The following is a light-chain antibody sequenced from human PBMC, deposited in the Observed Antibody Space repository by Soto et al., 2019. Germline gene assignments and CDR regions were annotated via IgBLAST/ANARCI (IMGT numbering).Light chain of an antibody. CDR3: QTYTNVPT. CDR2: AAS. Sequence: DIQMTQSPSSLSASVGDRVTITCRASQGISNYLAWYQQIPGKVPKLLISAASTLQSGVPSRFSGSGSGTDFTLTIRSLQPEDVATYYCQTYTNVPTFGGGTKVEIK. J-gene: IGKJ4*01. V-gene: IGKV1-27*01. CDR1: QGISNY.